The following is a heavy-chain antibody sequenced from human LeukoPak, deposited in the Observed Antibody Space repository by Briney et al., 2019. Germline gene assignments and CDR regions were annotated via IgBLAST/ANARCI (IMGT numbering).Heavy chain of an antibody. D-gene: IGHD2-2*01. V-gene: IGHV3-20*04. Sequence: GGSLRLSCAASGFTFDDYGMSWVRQAPGKGLEWVSGINWNGGSTGYADSVKGRFTISRDNAKNSLYLQMNSLRAEDTAVYYCAKEQDNQLLLSHFDYWGQGILVTVSS. CDR2: INWNGGST. CDR1: GFTFDDYG. J-gene: IGHJ4*02. CDR3: AKEQDNQLLLSHFDY.